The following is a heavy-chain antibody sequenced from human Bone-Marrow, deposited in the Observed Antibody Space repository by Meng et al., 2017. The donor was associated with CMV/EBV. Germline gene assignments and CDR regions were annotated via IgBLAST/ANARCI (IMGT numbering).Heavy chain of an antibody. D-gene: IGHD2-2*01. V-gene: IGHV4-59*01. CDR3: ARGLGTYQLLDAFDI. CDR2: LYYSGST. Sequence: VSGGSIRCYYWSWIRQPPGKGLEWIGYLYYSGSTHYNPSLKSRVTISVDTSKNQFSLKLSSVTAADTAVYYCARGLGTYQLLDAFDIWGQGTMVTVSS. J-gene: IGHJ3*02. CDR1: GGSIRCYY.